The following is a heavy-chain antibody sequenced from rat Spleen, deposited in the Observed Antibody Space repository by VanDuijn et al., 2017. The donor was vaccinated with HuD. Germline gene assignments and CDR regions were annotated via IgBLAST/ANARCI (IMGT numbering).Heavy chain of an antibody. Sequence: EVQLVESGGGLVQPGRSLKLSCAASGFTFSDYGVAWVRQAPTTGLEWVASISYDGGNTYYRDSVKGRFTISRDNAKSSLYLQMDSLRSEDTSTYYCAKDGYYYSGPFDYWGQGVMVTVSS. CDR1: GFTFSDYG. D-gene: IGHD1-1*01. CDR3: AKDGYYYSGPFDY. CDR2: ISYDGGNT. V-gene: IGHV5-29*01. J-gene: IGHJ2*01.